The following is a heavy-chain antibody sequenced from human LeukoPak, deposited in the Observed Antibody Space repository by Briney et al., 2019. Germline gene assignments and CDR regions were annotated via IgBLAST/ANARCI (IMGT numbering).Heavy chain of an antibody. CDR3: ARIVGATGYYYYMDV. J-gene: IGHJ6*03. CDR2: ISRSSSYI. Sequence: PGGSLRLPCAACGFTFSSHSMQWVPQAPGKGREWVSSISRSSSYIYYAVSVKGRFTISSDNAKNSLYLQMNSLRAEDTAVYCCARIVGATGYYYYMDVWGKGTTVTVSS. V-gene: IGHV3-21*01. D-gene: IGHD1-26*01. CDR1: GFTFSSHS.